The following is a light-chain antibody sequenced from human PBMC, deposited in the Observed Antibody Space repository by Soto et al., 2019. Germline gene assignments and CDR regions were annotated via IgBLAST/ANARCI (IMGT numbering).Light chain of an antibody. J-gene: IGKJ3*01. CDR1: QSISSY. CDR2: AAS. CDR3: QQSYSTLLFT. V-gene: IGKV1-39*01. Sequence: DIQMTQSPSSLSASVGDRVTITCRASQSISSYLNWYQQKPGKAPKLLIYAASSLQSGVPSRSSGSGSGTDFTLTISSLQPEDFATYYCQQSYSTLLFTFGPGTKVDIK.